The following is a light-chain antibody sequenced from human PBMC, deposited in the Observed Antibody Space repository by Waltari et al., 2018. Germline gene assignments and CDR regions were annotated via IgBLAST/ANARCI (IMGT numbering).Light chain of an antibody. CDR1: VSHVGSNT. V-gene: IGLV1-44*01. CDR3: ATWDDSLTAYV. Sequence: SMLTQPPSASGTPGQRITISCSGSVSHVGSNTVIWFHQTPGTAPKRLIYSDNQRPSGVPDRFSGSKSGTSASLAISGLQSEDEAVYYCATWDDSLTAYVFGTGTKVTVL. J-gene: IGLJ1*01. CDR2: SDN.